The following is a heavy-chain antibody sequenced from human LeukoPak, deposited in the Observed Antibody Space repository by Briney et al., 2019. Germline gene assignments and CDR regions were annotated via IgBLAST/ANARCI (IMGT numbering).Heavy chain of an antibody. V-gene: IGHV4-34*01. CDR1: GGSFSGYY. J-gene: IGHJ4*02. D-gene: IGHD4-17*01. CDR2: INHSGST. CDR3: AGPITVTTAGYGY. Sequence: SETLSLTCAVYGGSFSGYYWSWIRQPPGKGLEWIGEINHSGSTNYNPSLKSRVTISVGTSKNQFSLKLSSVTAADTAVYYCAGPITVTTAGYGYLGQGTLVTVPS.